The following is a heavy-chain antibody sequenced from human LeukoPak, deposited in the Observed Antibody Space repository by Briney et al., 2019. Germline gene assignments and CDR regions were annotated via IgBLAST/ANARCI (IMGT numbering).Heavy chain of an antibody. CDR1: GFTFRNFD. V-gene: IGHV3-30*02. Sequence: PGGSLRLSCAASGFTFRNFDMSWVRRTPGKGLEWVAFIRYDGSSQDYPDSVKGRFTISRDNSKNTLYLQMNSLRPEDAAMYYCVRNYYRSSDSWGYFDYWGQGTLVTVSS. D-gene: IGHD3-22*01. CDR2: IRYDGSSQ. J-gene: IGHJ4*02. CDR3: VRNYYRSSDSWGYFDY.